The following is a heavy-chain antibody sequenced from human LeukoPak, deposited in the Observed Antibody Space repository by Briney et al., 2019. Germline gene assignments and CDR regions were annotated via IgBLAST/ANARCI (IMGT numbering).Heavy chain of an antibody. CDR2: IWNDGNNQ. Sequence: GGSLRLSCAASGFTFSNYGMHWVRQAPGKGLEWVAVIWNDGNNQYYADSVKGRFTISRDNAKNTLYLQMNSLRAEDTALYYCAKAHTIFGVAYMDVWGKGTPVTVSS. CDR3: AKAHTIFGVAYMDV. V-gene: IGHV3-30*02. D-gene: IGHD3-3*01. CDR1: GFTFSNYG. J-gene: IGHJ6*03.